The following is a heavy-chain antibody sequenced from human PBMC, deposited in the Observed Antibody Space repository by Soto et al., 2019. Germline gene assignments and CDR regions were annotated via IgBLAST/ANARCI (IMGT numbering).Heavy chain of an antibody. CDR3: ARDRDSYGFHDY. V-gene: IGHV4-31*03. D-gene: IGHD5-18*01. Sequence: QVQLQESGPGLVKPSQTLSVTCTVSGGSISSGGSYWSWIRHHPGKGLEWIGYIHYSGTTYYNPAPKSRVIISIDTSKKQFSLKLSSVTAADTAVDYCARDRDSYGFHDYWGQGTLVTVSS. J-gene: IGHJ4*02. CDR2: IHYSGTT. CDR1: GGSISSGGSY.